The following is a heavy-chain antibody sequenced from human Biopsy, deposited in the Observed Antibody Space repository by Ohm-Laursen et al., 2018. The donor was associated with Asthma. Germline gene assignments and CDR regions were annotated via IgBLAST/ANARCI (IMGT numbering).Heavy chain of an antibody. CDR1: GFTFSSYS. D-gene: IGHD2-21*01. J-gene: IGHJ4*02. V-gene: IGHV3-64D*06. CDR2: IATDVSNK. CDR3: VKDHSAGYYYFDD. Sequence: SLRLSCAATGFTFSSYSMHCVRQAPGRGPENVSFIATDVSNKFYADSEKGRFTVSRDNSKHSLYLHMTGLKADDTGVYYCVKDHSAGYYYFDDWGQGAQVTVSS.